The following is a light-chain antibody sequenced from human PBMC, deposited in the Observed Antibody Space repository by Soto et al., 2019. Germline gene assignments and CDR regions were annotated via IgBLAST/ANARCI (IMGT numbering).Light chain of an antibody. V-gene: IGLV4-69*01. CDR1: SGHSTYA. CDR2: LNSVGSH. Sequence: QLVLTQSPSASASLGASVKLPCTLSSGHSTYALAWHQQQPEKGPRYLMKLNSVGSHTKGDGIPDRFSGSCSGAERYLTISTRQSEDEADYYGQTWGIGMQVVGGGTKRTVL. J-gene: IGLJ2*01. CDR3: QTWGIGMQV.